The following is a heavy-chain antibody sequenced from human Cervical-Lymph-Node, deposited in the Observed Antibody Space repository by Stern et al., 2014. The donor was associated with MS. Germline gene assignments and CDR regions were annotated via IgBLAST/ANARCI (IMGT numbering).Heavy chain of an antibody. Sequence: EVQLVESGGGLVQPGGSLRLSCAASGFAFSSSWMTWVRQSPGKGLEWVANINQPGSEKYYVDSVKGRFTISRDNAKNSLFLQMISLRAEDTAVYYCVRDLAWGQGTLVTVSS. J-gene: IGHJ4*02. CDR1: GFAFSSSW. CDR2: INQPGSEK. V-gene: IGHV3-7*01. CDR3: VRDLA.